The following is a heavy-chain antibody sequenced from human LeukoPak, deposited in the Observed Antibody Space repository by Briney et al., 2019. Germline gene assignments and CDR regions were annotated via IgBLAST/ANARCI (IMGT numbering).Heavy chain of an antibody. D-gene: IGHD3-3*01. Sequence: PSETLSLTCTVSGGSISDFYWSWIRQPPGKGLEWIGYIYYSGTTNHNPSLKSRVTISLDTSKNQFSLKLSSVTAADTAVYYCARDWRFLEWTQAFDISGQGTMVTVSS. CDR1: GGSISDFY. CDR2: IYYSGTT. J-gene: IGHJ3*02. V-gene: IGHV4-59*01. CDR3: ARDWRFLEWTQAFDI.